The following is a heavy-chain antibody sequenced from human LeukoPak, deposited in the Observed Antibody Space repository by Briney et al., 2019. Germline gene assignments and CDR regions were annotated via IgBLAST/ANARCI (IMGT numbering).Heavy chain of an antibody. V-gene: IGHV3-13*01. Sequence: GGSLRLSCTASGFTFNTYNMHWVRQPTSKGLELVSAVGTAGDTYYPGSVKGRFTISRENAKNSLYLQMNSLRVGDTAVYYCARRGDSRGYYDAFDIWGQGTMVTVSS. CDR3: ARRGDSRGYYDAFDI. J-gene: IGHJ3*02. CDR1: GFTFNTYN. D-gene: IGHD3-22*01. CDR2: VGTAGDT.